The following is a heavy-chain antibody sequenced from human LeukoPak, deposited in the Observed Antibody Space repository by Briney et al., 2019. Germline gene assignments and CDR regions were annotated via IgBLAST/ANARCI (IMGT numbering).Heavy chain of an antibody. Sequence: SQTLSLTCAVYGGSFSGYYWSWIRQPPGKGLEWIGEINHSGSTNYNPYVKRRGTISVDTSKNQFTQKLSSATTRAPAVYYCARKVCSSSCCRGWFDPWGQGTLVTVSS. CDR1: GGSFSGYY. D-gene: IGHD2-2*01. CDR3: ARKVCSSSCCRGWFDP. CDR2: INHSGST. J-gene: IGHJ5*02. V-gene: IGHV4-34*01.